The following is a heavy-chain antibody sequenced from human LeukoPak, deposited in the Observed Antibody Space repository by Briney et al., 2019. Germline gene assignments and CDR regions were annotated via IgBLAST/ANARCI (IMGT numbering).Heavy chain of an antibody. CDR3: ARAPSEVGGYYPEYFRH. Sequence: GGSLRLSCEASGFTFSRYWMHWVRQAPGKGQVWVSRIKSDGKTNYADSVKGRFTISRDNAKNTVSLQMDSLRAEDTGVYYCARAPSEVGGYYPEYFRHWGQGTLVTVSS. D-gene: IGHD3-22*01. CDR1: GFTFSRYW. V-gene: IGHV3-74*01. CDR2: IKSDGKT. J-gene: IGHJ1*01.